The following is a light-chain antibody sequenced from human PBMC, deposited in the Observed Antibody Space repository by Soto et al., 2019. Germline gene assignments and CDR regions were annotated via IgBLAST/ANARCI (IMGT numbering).Light chain of an antibody. V-gene: IGKV3-20*01. J-gene: IGKJ1*01. CDR3: HQYGSSPQT. CDR1: QSVSSTH. Sequence: EIVLTQSPGTLSLSPGDRATLFCRASQSVSSTHLAWYHQKPGQAPRLLIYGASTRASGIPDRFSGSGSGTDFTLTISRLETEDFAVYYCHQYGSSPQTFGQGTEVEIK. CDR2: GAS.